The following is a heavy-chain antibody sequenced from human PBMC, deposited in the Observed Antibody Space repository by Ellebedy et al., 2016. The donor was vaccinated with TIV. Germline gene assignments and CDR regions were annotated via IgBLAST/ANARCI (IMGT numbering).Heavy chain of an antibody. J-gene: IGHJ4*02. CDR3: ARGGGDNWNDAYHFDY. CDR1: GYTFTSYF. V-gene: IGHV1-46*01. D-gene: IGHD1-20*01. CDR2: INPSVGHT. Sequence: AASVKVSCKASGYTFTSYFMYWVRQAPGQGLEWMGTINPSVGHTTYAQKPQGRVTMTRDTSTSTVYMELNSLRSEDPAVYYCARGGGDNWNDAYHFDYWGQGTLVAVSS.